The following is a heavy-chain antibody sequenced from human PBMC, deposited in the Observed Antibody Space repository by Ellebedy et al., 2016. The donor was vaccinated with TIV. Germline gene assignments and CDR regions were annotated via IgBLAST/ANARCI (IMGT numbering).Heavy chain of an antibody. V-gene: IGHV1-18*04. D-gene: IGHD6-13*01. CDR1: GYTFTSYG. CDR2: ISAYNGNT. CDR3: ARDGRLEAAAGTLFDY. J-gene: IGHJ4*02. Sequence: ASVKVSXKASGYTFTSYGISWVRQAPEQGLEWMGWISAYNGNTNYAQKLQGRVTMTTDTSTSTAYMELRSLRSDDTAVYYCARDGRLEAAAGTLFDYWGQGTLVTVSS.